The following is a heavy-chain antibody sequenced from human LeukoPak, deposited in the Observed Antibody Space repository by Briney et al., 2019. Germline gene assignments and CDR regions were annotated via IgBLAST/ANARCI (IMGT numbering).Heavy chain of an antibody. CDR1: GFTFSSYA. J-gene: IGHJ4*02. V-gene: IGHV3-23*01. CDR3: AKDRGNGVPILLWFEALFDY. Sequence: GGSLRLSCAASGFTFSSYAMSWVRQAPGKGLEWVSAISGSGGSTYYADSVKGRFTISRDNSKNTLYLQMDSLRAEDTAVYYCAKDRGNGVPILLWFEALFDYWGQGTLVTVSS. D-gene: IGHD3-10*01. CDR2: ISGSGGST.